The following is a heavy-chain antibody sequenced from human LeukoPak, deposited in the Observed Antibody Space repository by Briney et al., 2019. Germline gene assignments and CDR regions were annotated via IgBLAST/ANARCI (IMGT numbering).Heavy chain of an antibody. D-gene: IGHD3-10*01. CDR1: GGSISSGGYY. CDR2: IYYSGST. CDR3: ARTLVLLWFGEHRNWFDP. J-gene: IGHJ5*02. Sequence: PSETLSLTCTVSGGSISSGGYYWSWIRQHPGKGLEWIGYIYYSGSTYYNPSLKSRVTISVDTSKNQFSLKLSSVTAADTAVYYCARTLVLLWFGEHRNWFDPWGQRTLLTVSS. V-gene: IGHV4-31*03.